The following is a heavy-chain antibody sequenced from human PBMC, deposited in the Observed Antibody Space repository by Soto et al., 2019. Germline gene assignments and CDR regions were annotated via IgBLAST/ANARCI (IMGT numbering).Heavy chain of an antibody. Sequence: GGSLRLSCAASGFTFSNYAMICVRQAPGKGLEWVSVITGSGGSTYYADSVKGRFTISRDTSKNTLFLQMNSLRAEDTAVYYCAKDRYGDYGGIDYWGQGTMVTVSS. J-gene: IGHJ4*02. CDR3: AKDRYGDYGGIDY. CDR2: ITGSGGST. CDR1: GFTFSNYA. D-gene: IGHD4-17*01. V-gene: IGHV3-23*01.